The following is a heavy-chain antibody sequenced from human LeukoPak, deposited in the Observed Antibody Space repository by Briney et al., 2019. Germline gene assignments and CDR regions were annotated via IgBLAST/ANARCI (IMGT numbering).Heavy chain of an antibody. V-gene: IGHV4-38-2*02. Sequence: SETLSLTCTVSGYSISSVYYWGWIRQPPGKGLEWIGSIFHSGNTYYNPSLKSRVIISVDTSKNHFSLQLNSVTPEDTAVYYCARVGKRMAAAGDYYFYMDVWGKGTTVTISS. D-gene: IGHD6-13*01. J-gene: IGHJ6*03. CDR1: GYSISSVYY. CDR2: IFHSGNT. CDR3: ARVGKRMAAAGDYYFYMDV.